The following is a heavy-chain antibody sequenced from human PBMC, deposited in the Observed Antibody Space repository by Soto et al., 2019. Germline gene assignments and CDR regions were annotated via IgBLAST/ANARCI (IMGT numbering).Heavy chain of an antibody. CDR1: GGSISSYY. Sequence: SVTLSLTCTVSGGSISSYYWSWIRQSPGKRMEWIGYVHHSWGSSYNPSLQSRVAISLDTSKSQFSLKVTSVTATDTAVYYCARKGFGPLHGLVDVWGQGTTVTVSS. V-gene: IGHV4-59*08. CDR2: VHHSWGS. J-gene: IGHJ6*02. CDR3: ARKGFGPLHGLVDV. D-gene: IGHD3-10*01.